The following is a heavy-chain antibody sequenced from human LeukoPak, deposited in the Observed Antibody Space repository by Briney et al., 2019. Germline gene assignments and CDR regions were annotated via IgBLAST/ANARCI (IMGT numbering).Heavy chain of an antibody. V-gene: IGHV4-34*01. D-gene: IGHD4-11*01. CDR1: DDSITVYY. CDR2: INHSGST. Sequence: SETLSLTCTVSDDSITVYYWTWIRQPPGKGLEWIGEINHSGSTNYNPSLKSRVTISVDTSKNQFSLKLSSVTAADTAVYYCARKDYSNSRRYWGQGTLVTVSS. CDR3: ARKDYSNSRRY. J-gene: IGHJ4*02.